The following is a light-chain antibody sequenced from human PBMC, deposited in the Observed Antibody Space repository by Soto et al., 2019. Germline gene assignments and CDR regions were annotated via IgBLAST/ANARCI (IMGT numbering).Light chain of an antibody. CDR2: GAS. Sequence: DIQMTQSPSSVSASVGDRLTITCRASRDISNSLAWYQQTPGKDPKLLLRGASSLHRGVPSRFSGGGAGTEFTLTISSLQTEDFAVYYCQQRSNWPWTFGQGTKVDIK. CDR3: QQRSNWPWT. CDR1: RDISNS. J-gene: IGKJ1*01. V-gene: IGKV1-12*01.